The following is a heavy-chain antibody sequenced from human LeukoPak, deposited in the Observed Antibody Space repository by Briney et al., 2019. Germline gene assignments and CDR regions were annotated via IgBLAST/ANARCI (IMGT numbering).Heavy chain of an antibody. V-gene: IGHV1-18*01. D-gene: IGHD3-10*01. CDR3: ARDGSGVWFDY. CDR2: INAYNGDT. J-gene: IGHJ4*02. CDR1: NYSFTSYG. Sequence: EASEKVSCKASNYSFTSYGISWVRQAPGQGLEWMAWINAYNGDTNYAQKLQGRVTLTTETSTSTAYMELRSLRSDDTAVYYCARDGSGVWFDYWGQGTLVTVSS.